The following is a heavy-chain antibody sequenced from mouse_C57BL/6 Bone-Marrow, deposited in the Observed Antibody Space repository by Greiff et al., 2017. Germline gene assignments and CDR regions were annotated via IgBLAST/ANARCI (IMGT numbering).Heavy chain of an antibody. V-gene: IGHV1-62-2*01. CDR2: FYPGSGSI. CDR3: ARHEPLYYYGSSPWFAY. J-gene: IGHJ3*01. CDR1: GYTFTEYT. D-gene: IGHD1-1*01. Sequence: QVQLQQSGAELVKPGASVKLSCKASGYTFTEYTIHWVKQRSGQGLEWIGWFYPGSGSIKYNETFKDKATLTADKSSSTVYMELSRLTSEDSAVYFCARHEPLYYYGSSPWFAYWGQGTLVTVSA.